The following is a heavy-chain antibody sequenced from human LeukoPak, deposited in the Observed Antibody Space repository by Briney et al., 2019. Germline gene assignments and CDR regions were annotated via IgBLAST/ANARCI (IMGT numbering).Heavy chain of an antibody. CDR1: GYTFTSYD. D-gene: IGHD5-12*01. CDR3: ARGRSGYDFVYYYYGMDV. V-gene: IGHV1-8*01. CDR2: MNPNSGNT. J-gene: IGHJ6*02. Sequence: ASVKVSCKASGYTFTSYDINWVRQATGQGLEWMGWMNPNSGNTGYAQKFQGRVTMTRNTSISTAYMELSSLRSEDTAVYYCARGRSGYDFVYYYYGMDVWGQGTMVTVSS.